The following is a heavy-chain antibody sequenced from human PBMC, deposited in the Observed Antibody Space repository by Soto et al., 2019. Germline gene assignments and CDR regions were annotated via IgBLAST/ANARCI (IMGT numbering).Heavy chain of an antibody. D-gene: IGHD2-8*01. J-gene: IGHJ6*03. CDR1: GYTFTSYD. CDR3: ARGYCTNGVCSYLFDYYYYYMDV. V-gene: IGHV1-8*01. CDR2: MNPNSGNT. Sequence: GASVKVSCKASGYTFTSYDINWVRQATGQGLEWMGWMNPNSGNTGYAQKFQGRVTMTRNTSISTAYMELSSLRSEDTAVYYCARGYCTNGVCSYLFDYYYYYMDVWGKGTTVTVSS.